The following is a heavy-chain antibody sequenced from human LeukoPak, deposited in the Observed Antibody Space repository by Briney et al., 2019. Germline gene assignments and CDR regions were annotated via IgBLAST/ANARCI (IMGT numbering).Heavy chain of an antibody. CDR2: ISTSGSTI. D-gene: IGHD2-8*02. CDR1: GFTFSSYE. Sequence: GGSLRLSCVASGFTFSSYEMNGVRQAPGKGLEWVSYISTSGSTIYYADSVKGRFTISRDNAKNSLYLQMNSLRAEDTAVYYCTRRRSYYGTGSCFDPWGQGTLVTVSS. J-gene: IGHJ5*02. V-gene: IGHV3-48*03. CDR3: TRRRSYYGTGSCFDP.